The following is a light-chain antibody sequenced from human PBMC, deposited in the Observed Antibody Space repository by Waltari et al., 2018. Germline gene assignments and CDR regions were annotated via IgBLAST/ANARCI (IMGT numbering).Light chain of an antibody. J-gene: IGKJ1*01. CDR1: QSVGRS. Sequence: EIVLTQSPGTLFLSPGERATLSCRASQSVGRSLTWYQQRHGQAPRLLIYDASTRATGIPDRFSGGGSGTDFSLTISRLEPEDFAVYYCQMYVRLPATFGQGTKVEI. CDR2: DAS. CDR3: QMYVRLPAT. V-gene: IGKV3-20*01.